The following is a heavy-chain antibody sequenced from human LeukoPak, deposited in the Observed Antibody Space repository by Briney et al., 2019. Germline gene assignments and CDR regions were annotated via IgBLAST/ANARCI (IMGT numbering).Heavy chain of an antibody. D-gene: IGHD3-22*01. J-gene: IGHJ4*02. CDR1: GYTFTSYG. CDR2: ISAYNGNT. CDR3: ARGSQTDYYDSSGYYN. Sequence: ASVKVSCKASGYTFTSYGISWVRQAPGQGLEWMGWISAYNGNTNYAQKLQGRVTMTTDTSTSTAYMELRSLRSDDTAVYYCARGSQTDYYDSSGYYNWGQGTLVTVSS. V-gene: IGHV1-18*01.